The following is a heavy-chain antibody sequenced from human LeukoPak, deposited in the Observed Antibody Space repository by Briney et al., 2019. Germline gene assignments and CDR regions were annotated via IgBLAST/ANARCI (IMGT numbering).Heavy chain of an antibody. CDR2: IWYDGSNK. CDR3: ARDDYGGKLDI. CDR1: GFPFSNYD. Sequence: GGSLRLSCAASGFPFSNYDMHWVRQAPGKGPEWEAVIWYDGSNKYYADSVKGRFTISRDNSKNTLYLQMNSLRAEDTAVYYCARDDYGGKLDIWGQGTVVTVSS. D-gene: IGHD4-23*01. V-gene: IGHV3-33*01. J-gene: IGHJ3*02.